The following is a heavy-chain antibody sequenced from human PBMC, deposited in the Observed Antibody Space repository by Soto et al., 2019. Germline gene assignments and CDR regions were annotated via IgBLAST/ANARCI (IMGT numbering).Heavy chain of an antibody. CDR1: GGTFSSYA. V-gene: IGHV1-69*06. J-gene: IGHJ6*02. CDR3: ARVGGATRYYYGMDV. D-gene: IGHD1-26*01. Sequence: SVKVSCKASGGTFSSYAISWVRQAPGQGLEWMGGIIPIFGTANYAQKFQGRVTITADKSTSTAYMELSRLRSEDTALYYCARVGGATRYYYGMDVWGQGTTVTVSS. CDR2: IIPIFGTA.